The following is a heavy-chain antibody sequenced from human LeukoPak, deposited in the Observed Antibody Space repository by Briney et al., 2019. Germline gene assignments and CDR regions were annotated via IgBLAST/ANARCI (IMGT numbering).Heavy chain of an antibody. CDR2: IHHSGST. D-gene: IGHD6-6*01. CDR3: GSLATPGLYFDY. CDR1: GGSIRSDIYY. V-gene: IGHV4-31*03. Sequence: PSETLSLTCTVSGGSIRSDIYYWSWIRQHPGKGLEWIGYIHHSGSTFYNPSLESRITISVDTSKYQFSLRLRSVTAADTAVYYCGSLATPGLYFDYWGLGTLVTVSS. J-gene: IGHJ4*02.